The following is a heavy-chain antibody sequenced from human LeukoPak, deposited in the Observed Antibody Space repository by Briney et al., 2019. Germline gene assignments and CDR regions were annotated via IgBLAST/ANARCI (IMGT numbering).Heavy chain of an antibody. D-gene: IGHD2-2*01. Sequence: GGSLRLSCAASEFTFSNYWMYWVRQAPGKGLEWVANINQDESERNYVDSVKGRFTISRDNANNLLYLQMNSLRADDTAVYYCAKLTRGYCDSTACPNWFDPWGRGTLVTVSS. CDR2: INQDESER. J-gene: IGHJ5*02. CDR3: AKLTRGYCDSTACPNWFDP. CDR1: EFTFSNYW. V-gene: IGHV3-7*05.